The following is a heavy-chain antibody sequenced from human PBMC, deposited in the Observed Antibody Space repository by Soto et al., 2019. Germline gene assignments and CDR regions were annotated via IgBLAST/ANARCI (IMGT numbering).Heavy chain of an antibody. Sequence: SETLSLTCAVSGGSVSGSYYYWAWLRQSPGKGPEWIGSVFHTGFTSYNPSLESRVSVSVDTSKSQFSLKLSAVTASDTAVYYCTTSQKGYNWNYFDHWGQGALVTVSS. D-gene: IGHD1-1*01. J-gene: IGHJ4*02. CDR1: GGSVSGSYYY. V-gene: IGHV4-39*01. CDR3: TTSQKGYNWNYFDH. CDR2: VFHTGFT.